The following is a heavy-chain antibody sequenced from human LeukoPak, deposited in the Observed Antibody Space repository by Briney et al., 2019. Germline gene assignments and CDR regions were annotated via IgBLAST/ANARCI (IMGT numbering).Heavy chain of an antibody. CDR2: INQDGSEK. J-gene: IGHJ4*02. CDR3: ASGYDLPY. CDR1: GFTFSSCY. V-gene: IGHV3-7*01. Sequence: GGSLRLSCAASGFTFSSCYMSWVRQTPGKGLEWVTNINQDGSEKYYVDSVRGRFTISRDNAKNSLHLQMNSLRAEDTAVYYCASGYDLPYWGQGTLVTVSS. D-gene: IGHD5-12*01.